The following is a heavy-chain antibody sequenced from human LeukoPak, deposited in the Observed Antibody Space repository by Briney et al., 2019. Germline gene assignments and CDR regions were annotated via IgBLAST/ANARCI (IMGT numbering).Heavy chain of an antibody. V-gene: IGHV3-30-3*01. D-gene: IGHD2-15*01. CDR1: GFTFSSYA. Sequence: GGSLRLSCAASGFTFSSYAMHWVRQAPGKGLEWVAVISYDGSNKYYADSVKGRFTISRDNFKNTLYLQMNSLRAEDTAVYYCARGWFNWFDPWGQGTLVTVSS. CDR3: ARGWFNWFDP. CDR2: ISYDGSNK. J-gene: IGHJ5*02.